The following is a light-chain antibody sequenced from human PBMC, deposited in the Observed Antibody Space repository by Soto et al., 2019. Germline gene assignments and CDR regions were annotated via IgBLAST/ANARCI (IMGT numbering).Light chain of an antibody. V-gene: IGKV3-11*01. CDR3: QQRSNWPPIT. CDR2: DAS. CDR1: QSVSNNY. Sequence: EIVLTPSPGTLSLSPGERATLSCRASQSVSNNYLAWYQQKPGQAPRLLIYDASNRATGIPARFSGSGSGTDFTLTISSLEPEDFAVYYCQQRSNWPPITFGQGTRLEI. J-gene: IGKJ5*01.